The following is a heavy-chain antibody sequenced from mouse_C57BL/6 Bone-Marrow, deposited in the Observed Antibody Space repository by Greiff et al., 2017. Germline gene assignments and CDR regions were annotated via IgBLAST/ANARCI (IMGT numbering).Heavy chain of an antibody. V-gene: IGHV1-54*01. CDR1: GYAFTNYL. J-gene: IGHJ3*01. CDR3: ARGYYWFAY. CDR2: INPGSGGT. D-gene: IGHD1-1*01. Sequence: ESGAELVRPGTSVKVSCKASGYAFTNYLIEWVKQRPGQGLEWIGVINPGSGGTNYNEKFKGKATLTADKSSSTAYMQLSSLTSEDSAVYFCARGYYWFAYWGQGTLVTVSA.